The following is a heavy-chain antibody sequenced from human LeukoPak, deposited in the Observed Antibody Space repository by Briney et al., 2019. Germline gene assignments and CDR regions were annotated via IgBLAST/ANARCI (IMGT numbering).Heavy chain of an antibody. Sequence: PGGSVRLSCAASGFTFSTYTISWVRQAPGKGLEWVLSIFGDASKTFYADSVKGRFTISRDSSKNTVYLQMNGLRVDDTALYYCAKDRLPDSGWNFDMWGQGTMVTVSA. J-gene: IGHJ3*02. CDR3: AKDRLPDSGWNFDM. CDR1: GFTFSTYT. D-gene: IGHD6-25*01. CDR2: IFGDASKT. V-gene: IGHV3-23*01.